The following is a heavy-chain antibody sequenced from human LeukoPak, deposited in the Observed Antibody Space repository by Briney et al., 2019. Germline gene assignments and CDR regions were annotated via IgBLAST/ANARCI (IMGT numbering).Heavy chain of an antibody. Sequence: SETLSLTCAVYGGSFSGYYWSWIRQPPGKGLERIGEINHSGSTNYNPSLKSRVTISVDTFKNQFSLQLRSVTAADTAVYYCARGGYYYDAQPSAYWGQGTLVIVSS. CDR3: ARGGYYYDAQPSAY. CDR2: INHSGST. D-gene: IGHD3-22*01. V-gene: IGHV4-34*01. CDR1: GGSFSGYY. J-gene: IGHJ4*02.